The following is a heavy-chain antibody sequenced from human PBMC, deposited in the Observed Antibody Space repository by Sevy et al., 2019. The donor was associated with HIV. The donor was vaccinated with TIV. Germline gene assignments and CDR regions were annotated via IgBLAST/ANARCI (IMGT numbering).Heavy chain of an antibody. CDR3: ARDNKFWSGYYTGRGGPFDI. V-gene: IGHV3-33*01. Sequence: GGSLRLSCAASGFTFSSYGMHWVRQAPGKGLEWVAVIWYDGSNKYYADSVKGRFTISRDNSKNTLYLQMNSLRAEDRAVDNVARDNKFWSGYYTGRGGPFDIWGQGTMVTVSS. CDR1: GFTFSSYG. CDR2: IWYDGSNK. D-gene: IGHD3-3*01. J-gene: IGHJ3*02.